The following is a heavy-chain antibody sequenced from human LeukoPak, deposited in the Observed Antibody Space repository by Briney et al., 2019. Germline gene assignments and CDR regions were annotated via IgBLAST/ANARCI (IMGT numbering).Heavy chain of an antibody. D-gene: IGHD2-15*01. V-gene: IGHV3-21*06. CDR1: GFTLSSYS. J-gene: IGHJ5*02. CDR3: ARGGVGYCSGGSCFNWFDP. Sequence: GGSLRLSCAASGFTLSSYSMNWVRQAPGKGLEWVSSISSSSIYIYYADSVKGRFTISRDNAKNSLYLQMNSLRAEDTAVYYCARGGVGYCSGGSCFNWFDPWGQGTLVTVSS. CDR2: ISSSSIYI.